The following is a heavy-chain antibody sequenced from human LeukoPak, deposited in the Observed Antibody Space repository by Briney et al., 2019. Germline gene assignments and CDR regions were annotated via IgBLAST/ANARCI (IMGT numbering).Heavy chain of an antibody. Sequence: SETLSLTCTVSGGSISSYYWSWIRQPAGKGLEWIGRIYTSGSTNYNPSLKSRVTMSVDTSKNQFSLKLSPVTAADTAVYYCAKFLPHLPSAYYFDYWGQGTLVTVSS. CDR1: GGSISSYY. J-gene: IGHJ4*02. CDR3: AKFLPHLPSAYYFDY. CDR2: IYTSGST. V-gene: IGHV4-4*07.